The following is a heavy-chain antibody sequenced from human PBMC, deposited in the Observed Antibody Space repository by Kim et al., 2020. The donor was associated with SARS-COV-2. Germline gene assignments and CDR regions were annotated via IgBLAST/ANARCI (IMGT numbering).Heavy chain of an antibody. CDR2: IIPIFGTA. V-gene: IGHV1-69*13. Sequence: SVKVSCKASGGTFSSYAISWVRQAPGQGLEWMGGIIPIFGTANYAQKFQGRVTITADESTTTTYMELSSLRSEDTAVYYCARDVGYCSGGSCHDYYYGKDVWGQGTTVTVSS. CDR3: ARDVGYCSGGSCHDYYYGKDV. D-gene: IGHD2-15*01. J-gene: IGHJ6*02. CDR1: GGTFSSYA.